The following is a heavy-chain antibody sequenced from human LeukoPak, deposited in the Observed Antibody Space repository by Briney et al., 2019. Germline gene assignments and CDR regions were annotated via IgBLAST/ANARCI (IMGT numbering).Heavy chain of an antibody. Sequence: PGGSLRLSCAASGFTFSSYSMSWVRQAPGKGLEWVSYISSSSSTIYYADSVKGRFTISRDNAKNSLYLQMNSLRAEDTAVYYRARDPGWYTGYQLLYAFDIWGQGTMVTVSS. J-gene: IGHJ3*02. CDR3: ARDPGWYTGYQLLYAFDI. D-gene: IGHD2-2*01. V-gene: IGHV3-48*01. CDR2: ISSSSSTI. CDR1: GFTFSSYS.